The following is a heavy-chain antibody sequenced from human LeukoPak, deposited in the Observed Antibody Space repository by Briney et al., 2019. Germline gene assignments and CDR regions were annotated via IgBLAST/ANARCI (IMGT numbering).Heavy chain of an antibody. V-gene: IGHV4-39*01. CDR2: IYYTGST. CDR3: ARQTGSGLFILP. CDR1: GGSMSNSSYY. Sequence: PSETLSLTCTVSGGSMSNSSYYWGWIRQPPGKGLEWIGSIYYTGSTYYNPSFKSRITISVDTSKNQFSLKVISVTAADTAVYYCARQTGSGLFILPGGQGTLVTVSS. D-gene: IGHD3/OR15-3a*01. J-gene: IGHJ4*02.